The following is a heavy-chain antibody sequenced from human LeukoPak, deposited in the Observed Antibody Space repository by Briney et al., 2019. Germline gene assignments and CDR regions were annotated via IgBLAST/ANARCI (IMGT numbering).Heavy chain of an antibody. Sequence: SETLSLTCTVSGGSFSNHYWSWIRQPPGKGLEWIGYIYYSGSPNYNPSLKSRVTISVDTSKNQFSLKLSSVTVADTAVYYCARERSMVRGVSWFDPWGQGTLVTVSS. J-gene: IGHJ5*02. CDR3: ARERSMVRGVSWFDP. V-gene: IGHV4-59*11. D-gene: IGHD3-10*01. CDR2: IYYSGSP. CDR1: GGSFSNHY.